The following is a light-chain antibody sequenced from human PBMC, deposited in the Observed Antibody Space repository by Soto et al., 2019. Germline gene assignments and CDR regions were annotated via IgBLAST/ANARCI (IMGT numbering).Light chain of an antibody. J-gene: IGKJ4*01. CDR2: DTS. Sequence: IVLTQSPVTLYLSPGERATLSCRASQSVSNYLAWYQHKPGQAPRLLIYDTSNRANGIPVMFSGSGSGTDFTLTISSLEAEDSAVYYCQQRTNWALTFGGGTKVEIK. V-gene: IGKV3-11*01. CDR1: QSVSNY. CDR3: QQRTNWALT.